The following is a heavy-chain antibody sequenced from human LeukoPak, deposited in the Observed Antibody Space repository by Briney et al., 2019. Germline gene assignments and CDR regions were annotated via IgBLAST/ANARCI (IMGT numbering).Heavy chain of an antibody. CDR1: GGSISAYY. J-gene: IGHJ4*02. V-gene: IGHV4-4*07. Sequence: SETLSLTCTVSGGSISAYYWSWIRQPAGKGLEWIGRICTSGSTNYNPSLKSRVTMSVDTSKNQFSLKLSSVTAADTAVYYCARVGGNGGARHFDYWGQGTLVTVSS. D-gene: IGHD2-21*01. CDR2: ICTSGST. CDR3: ARVGGNGGARHFDY.